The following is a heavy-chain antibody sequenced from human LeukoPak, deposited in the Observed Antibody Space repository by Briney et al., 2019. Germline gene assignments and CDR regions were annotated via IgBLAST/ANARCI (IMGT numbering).Heavy chain of an antibody. Sequence: GGTLRLSCAASGFTFSSYGMSWVRQAPGKGLEWVSAIRGSGGSTYYADSVKGRFTISRDNAKNSLYLQMNSLRAEDTAVYYCARDSAIFGVAPWGQGTLVTVSS. V-gene: IGHV3-23*01. CDR2: IRGSGGST. CDR1: GFTFSSYG. CDR3: ARDSAIFGVAP. D-gene: IGHD3-3*01. J-gene: IGHJ5*02.